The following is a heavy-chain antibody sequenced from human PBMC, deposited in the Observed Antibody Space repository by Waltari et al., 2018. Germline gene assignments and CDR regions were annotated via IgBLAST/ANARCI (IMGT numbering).Heavy chain of an antibody. J-gene: IGHJ3*02. Sequence: QLQLQESGPGLVKPSETLSLTCTVSGGSISSSSYYWGWIRQPPGKGLEWIGSIYYSGSTYYNPSLKSRVTISVDTSKNQFSLKLSSVTAADTAVYYCARHSGYQYYDFWSGYYSDAFDIWGQGTMVTVSS. CDR3: ARHSGYQYYDFWSGYYSDAFDI. CDR2: IYYSGST. D-gene: IGHD3-3*01. CDR1: GGSISSSSYY. V-gene: IGHV4-39*01.